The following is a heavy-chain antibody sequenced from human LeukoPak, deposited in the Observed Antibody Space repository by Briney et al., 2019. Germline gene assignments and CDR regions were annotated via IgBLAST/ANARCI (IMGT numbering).Heavy chain of an antibody. CDR2: IIPIFGTA. D-gene: IGHD3-22*01. V-gene: IGHV1-69*05. CDR1: GGTFSSYA. Sequence: ASVKVSCKASGGTFSSYAISWVRRAPGQGLEWMGGIIPIFGTANYAQKFQGRVTITTDESTSTAYMELSSLRSEDTAVYYCARDFGGTYYYDSSGYTTDYWGQGTLVTVSS. CDR3: ARDFGGTYYYDSSGYTTDY. J-gene: IGHJ4*02.